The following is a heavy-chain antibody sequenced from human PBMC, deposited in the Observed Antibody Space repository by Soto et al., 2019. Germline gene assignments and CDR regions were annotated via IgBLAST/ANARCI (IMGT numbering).Heavy chain of an antibody. D-gene: IGHD2-15*01. J-gene: IGHJ4*02. Sequence: GGSLRLSCAASGFTFSSYSMNWVRQAPGKGLEWVSSISSSSSYIYYADSVKGRFTISRDNAKNTLYLQMNSLRAEDTAVYYCAKEGATYWDIVVVVAPHFDYWGQGTLVTVSS. CDR3: AKEGATYWDIVVVVAPHFDY. V-gene: IGHV3-21*04. CDR2: ISSSSSYI. CDR1: GFTFSSYS.